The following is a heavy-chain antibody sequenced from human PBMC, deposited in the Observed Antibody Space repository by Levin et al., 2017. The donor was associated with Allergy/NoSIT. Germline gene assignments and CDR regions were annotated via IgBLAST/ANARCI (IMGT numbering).Heavy chain of an antibody. J-gene: IGHJ5*02. CDR1: GFTFSSYW. Sequence: LSLTCAASGFTFSSYWMSWVRQAPGKGLEWVANIKEDGSEKYYVDSVKGRFTISRDNAKNSLYLQMNSLRAEDTAVYYCARGGFYYPTWGQGTLVTVSS. CDR3: ARGGFYYPT. V-gene: IGHV3-7*04. CDR2: IKEDGSEK. D-gene: IGHD3-22*01.